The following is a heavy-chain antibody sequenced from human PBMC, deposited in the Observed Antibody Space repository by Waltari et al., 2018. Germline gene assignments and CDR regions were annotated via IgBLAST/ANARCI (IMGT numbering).Heavy chain of an antibody. Sequence: QVQLVQSGAEVKKPGSSVKVSCKASGGTFSSYAISWVRQAPGQGLEWMGGVIPILGISNYAQKFQGRVTITADESTSTAYMELSSLRSEDTAVYYCARDRGSGSTYFDYWGQGTLVTVSS. D-gene: IGHD3-10*01. V-gene: IGHV1-69*04. J-gene: IGHJ4*02. CDR3: ARDRGSGSTYFDY. CDR2: VIPILGIS. CDR1: GGTFSSYA.